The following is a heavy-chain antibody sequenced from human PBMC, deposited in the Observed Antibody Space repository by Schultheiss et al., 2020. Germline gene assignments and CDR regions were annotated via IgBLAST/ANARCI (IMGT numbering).Heavy chain of an antibody. D-gene: IGHD5-18*01. Sequence: GESLKISCKGSGYSFTSYWISWVRQMPGKGLEWMGRIDPSDSYTNYSPSFQGHVTISADKSISTAYLQWSSLKASDTAMYYCARQLWLEDYYYYGMDVWGQGTTVTVSS. V-gene: IGHV5-10-1*01. CDR2: IDPSDSYT. CDR3: ARQLWLEDYYYYGMDV. J-gene: IGHJ6*02. CDR1: GYSFTSYW.